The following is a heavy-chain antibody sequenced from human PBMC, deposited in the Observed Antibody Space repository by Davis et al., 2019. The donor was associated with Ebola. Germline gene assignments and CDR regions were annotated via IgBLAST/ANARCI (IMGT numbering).Heavy chain of an antibody. CDR1: GFAFSRYS. Sequence: GGSLRLSCAASGFAFSRYSMHWVRKAPGKGLEWVAFISPGGTSKYYADSVKGRFTISRDNAKNTLYLQMNSLRAEDTAVYYCARDPFLEWLFSGRYYYYGMDVWGKGTTVTVSS. CDR2: ISPGGTSK. D-gene: IGHD3-3*01. CDR3: ARDPFLEWLFSGRYYYYGMDV. V-gene: IGHV3-30-3*01. J-gene: IGHJ6*04.